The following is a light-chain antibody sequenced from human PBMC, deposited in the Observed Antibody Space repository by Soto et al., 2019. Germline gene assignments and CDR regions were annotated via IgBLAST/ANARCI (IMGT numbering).Light chain of an antibody. V-gene: IGLV1-44*01. Sequence: QPVLTQPPSASGTPGQRVTISCSGSSSNIGSNTVNWYQQLPGTAPKLLIYSNNQRPSGVPDRFSGSKSGTSASLAISGLQSDDEADYYCAAWDDSLNGLVFGGGTKLTVL. CDR1: SSNIGSNT. J-gene: IGLJ2*01. CDR2: SNN. CDR3: AAWDDSLNGLV.